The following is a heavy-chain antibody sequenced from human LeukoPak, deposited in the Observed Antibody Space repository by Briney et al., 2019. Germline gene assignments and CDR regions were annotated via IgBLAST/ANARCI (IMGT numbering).Heavy chain of an antibody. J-gene: IGHJ4*02. D-gene: IGHD3-9*01. V-gene: IGHV4-30-4*08. Sequence: PSETLSLTCTVSGGSISSYYWSWIRQPPGKGLEWIGYIYYSGSTYYNPSLKSRVTISVDTSKNQFSLKLSSVTAADTAVYYCARVRRYFDEWGQGTLVTVSS. CDR3: ARVRRYFDE. CDR2: IYYSGST. CDR1: GGSISSYY.